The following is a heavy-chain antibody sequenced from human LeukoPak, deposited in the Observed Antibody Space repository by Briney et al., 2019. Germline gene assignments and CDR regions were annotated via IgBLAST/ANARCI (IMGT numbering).Heavy chain of an antibody. CDR2: MNPNSGNT. J-gene: IGHJ3*02. D-gene: IGHD4-17*01. CDR3: ARDGPHDAFDI. CDR1: GYTFTSYD. Sequence: ASVKVSCKASGYTFTSYDINWVRQATGQGLERMGWMNPNSGNTGYAQKFQGRVTITRNTSISTAYMELSSLRSEDTAVYYCARDGPHDAFDIWGQGTMVTVSS. V-gene: IGHV1-8*03.